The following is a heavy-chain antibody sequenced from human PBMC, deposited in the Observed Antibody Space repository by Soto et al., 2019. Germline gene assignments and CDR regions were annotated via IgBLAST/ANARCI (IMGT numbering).Heavy chain of an antibody. CDR2: IYNSEST. V-gene: IGHV4-31*03. CDR1: GVSVTRGSYY. Sequence: QVQLQESGPGLVKPSQTLSLTCTVSGVSVTRGSYYWTWIRQHPWKGLEWTGYIYNSESTYYNPSLKNRVTIIGDTSKNQCSLKLRSVNAADTAVYYCARGRWDTDMIRVIDYWGEGTLVTFSS. CDR3: ARGRWDTDMIRVIDY. J-gene: IGHJ4*02. D-gene: IGHD5-18*01.